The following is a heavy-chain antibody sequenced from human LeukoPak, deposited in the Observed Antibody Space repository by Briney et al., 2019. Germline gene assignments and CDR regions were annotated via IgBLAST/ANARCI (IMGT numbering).Heavy chain of an antibody. Sequence: SETLSLTCTVSGGSISSGGYYWSWIRQHPGKGLEWIGYIYYSGSTYYNPSLKSRVTISVDTSKNQFSLKLSSVTPADTAVYYCAQSYNWNYYYWGQGTLVTVSS. D-gene: IGHD1-1*01. CDR2: IYYSGST. CDR3: AQSYNWNYYY. J-gene: IGHJ4*02. CDR1: GGSISSGGYY. V-gene: IGHV4-31*03.